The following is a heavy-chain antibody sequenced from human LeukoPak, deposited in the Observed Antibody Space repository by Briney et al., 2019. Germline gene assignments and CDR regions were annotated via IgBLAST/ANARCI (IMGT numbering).Heavy chain of an antibody. D-gene: IGHD6-13*01. CDR1: GFTFSSYA. V-gene: IGHV3-30*18. J-gene: IGHJ4*02. CDR2: ISYDGSNK. Sequence: GGSLRLSCAASGFTFSSYAMSWVRQAPGKGLEWVAVISYDGSNKYYADSVKGRFTISRDNSKNTLYLQMNSLRAEDTAVYYCAKIGIAAAIDYWGQGTLVTVSS. CDR3: AKIGIAAAIDY.